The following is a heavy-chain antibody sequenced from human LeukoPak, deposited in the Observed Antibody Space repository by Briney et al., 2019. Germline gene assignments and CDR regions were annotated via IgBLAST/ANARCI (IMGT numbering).Heavy chain of an antibody. CDR1: GGSFSGYY. V-gene: IGHV4-34*01. CDR3: ARGWWELLY. J-gene: IGHJ4*02. Sequence: SETLSLTCAVYGGSFSGYYWSWIRQPPGKGLEWIGEINHSGSTNYNPSLKSRVTISVDTSKNQFSLKLSSVTAADTAVYYCARGWWELLYWGQGTLVTVSS. CDR2: INHSGST. D-gene: IGHD1-26*01.